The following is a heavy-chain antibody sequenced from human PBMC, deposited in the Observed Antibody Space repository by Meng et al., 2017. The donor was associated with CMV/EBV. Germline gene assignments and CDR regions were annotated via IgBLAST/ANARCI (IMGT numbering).Heavy chain of an antibody. CDR2: IRYDGSNK. D-gene: IGHD2-2*01. V-gene: IGHV3-30*02. Sequence: GESLKISCAASGFTFSSYGMHWVRQAPGKGLEWVAFIRYDGSNKYYADSVKGRFTISRDNSKNTLYLQMNSLRAEDTAVYYCAKDSELDCSSTSCYPMYYFDYWGQGTLVTVS. J-gene: IGHJ4*02. CDR3: AKDSELDCSSTSCYPMYYFDY. CDR1: GFTFSSYG.